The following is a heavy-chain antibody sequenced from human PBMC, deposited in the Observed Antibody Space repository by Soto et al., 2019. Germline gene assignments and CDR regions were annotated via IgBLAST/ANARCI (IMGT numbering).Heavy chain of an antibody. CDR2: IYYSGST. CDR3: ARAGTGDYYDSSGYPTRHNWFDP. J-gene: IGHJ5*02. Sequence: SETLSLTCTVSGGSISSYYWSWIRQPPGKGLEWIGYIYYSGSTNYNPSLKSRVTISVDTSKNQFSLKLSSVTAADTAVYYCARAGTGDYYDSSGYPTRHNWFDPWGQGTLVTVS. D-gene: IGHD3-22*01. CDR1: GGSISSYY. V-gene: IGHV4-59*01.